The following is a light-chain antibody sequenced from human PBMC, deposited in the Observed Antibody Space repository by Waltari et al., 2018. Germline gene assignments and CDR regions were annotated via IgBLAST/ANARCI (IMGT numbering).Light chain of an antibody. J-gene: IGLJ3*02. Sequence: QTVVTQEPSLSVSPGGTVTLTCALSSGSVSSTSYPSWYQQSPGQPPRTLVYKGSTRSSGVPDRFSGSILGNKAALTITGAQADDESDYYCVMYMGSGIWVFGGGTKLTVL. CDR2: KGS. V-gene: IGLV8-61*01. CDR3: VMYMGSGIWV. CDR1: SGSVSSTSY.